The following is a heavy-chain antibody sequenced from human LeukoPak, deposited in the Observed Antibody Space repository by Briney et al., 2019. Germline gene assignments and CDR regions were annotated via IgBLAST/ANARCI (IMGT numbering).Heavy chain of an antibody. CDR1: GGTFSSYA. CDR2: IIPIFGTA. D-gene: IGHD3-9*01. J-gene: IGHJ4*02. CDR3: ARDRIPLLRYFDWLLDY. V-gene: IGHV1-69*05. Sequence: SVKVSCKASGGTFSSYAISWVRQAPGQGHEWMGRIIPIFGTANYAQKFQGRVTITTDESTSTAYMELSSLRSEDTAVYYCARDRIPLLRYFDWLLDYWGQGTLVTVSS.